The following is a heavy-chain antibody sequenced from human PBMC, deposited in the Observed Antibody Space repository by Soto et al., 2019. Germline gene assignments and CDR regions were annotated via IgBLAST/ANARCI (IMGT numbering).Heavy chain of an antibody. Sequence: EVQLEESGGGLVQPGGSLRLSCAASGFTLGTYWMTWVRQAPGKGLEWVANIKQDESKKSYLDSVRGRFTISGDNARNSLYLQMNRLRVEDTGLYYCARDVSPGSSSLYLDAFDIWGQGTMVIVSS. CDR2: IKQDESKK. D-gene: IGHD3-10*01. CDR3: ARDVSPGSSSLYLDAFDI. V-gene: IGHV3-7*05. CDR1: GFTLGTYW. J-gene: IGHJ3*02.